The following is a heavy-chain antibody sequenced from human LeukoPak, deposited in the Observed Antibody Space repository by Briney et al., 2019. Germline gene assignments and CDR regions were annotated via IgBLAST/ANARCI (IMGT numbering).Heavy chain of an antibody. V-gene: IGHV3-11*03. J-gene: IGHJ3*02. CDR1: GFTFGDYA. CDR2: ISSSSSYT. CDR3: TRPPRNDYNDAFDI. D-gene: IGHD5-24*01. Sequence: GGSLRLSCTASGFTFGDYAMSWFRQAPGKGLEWVSYISSSSSYTNYADSVKGRFTISRDNAKNSLYLQMNSLKSDDTAVYYCTRPPRNDYNDAFDIWGQGTMVTVSS.